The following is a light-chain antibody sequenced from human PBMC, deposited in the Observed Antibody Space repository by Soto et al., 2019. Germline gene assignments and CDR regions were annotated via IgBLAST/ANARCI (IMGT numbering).Light chain of an antibody. CDR3: QQYGTSVWT. Sequence: IVLTQSPGTLSLTPGERATLSCRASQSVSSNYLGWYQQKPGQAPRLLIYGASSRATGIPDRFSGSGSGTDFTLTISRLEPEDFAVYYCQQYGTSVWTFGQGTMV. V-gene: IGKV3-20*01. CDR1: QSVSSNY. CDR2: GAS. J-gene: IGKJ1*01.